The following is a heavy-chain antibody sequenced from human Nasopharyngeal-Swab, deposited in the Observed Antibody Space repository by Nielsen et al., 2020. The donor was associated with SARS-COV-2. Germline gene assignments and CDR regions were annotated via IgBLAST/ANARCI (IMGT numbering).Heavy chain of an antibody. CDR1: GLTFSSYS. Sequence: GESLKISCAASGLTFSSYSMNWVRQAPGKGLEWVSSISSSSSYIYYADSVKGRFTISRDNAKNSLYLQMNSLRAEDTAVYYCARGQAGYCSSTSCYPYYYYYYMDVWGKGTTVTVSS. D-gene: IGHD2-2*01. V-gene: IGHV3-21*01. J-gene: IGHJ6*03. CDR2: ISSSSSYI. CDR3: ARGQAGYCSSTSCYPYYYYYYMDV.